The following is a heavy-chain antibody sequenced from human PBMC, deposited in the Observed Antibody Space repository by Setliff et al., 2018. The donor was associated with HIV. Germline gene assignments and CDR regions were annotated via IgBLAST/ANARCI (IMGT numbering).Heavy chain of an antibody. CDR2: ISSSSSYI. V-gene: IGHV3-21*01. Sequence: GGSLRLSCAASGFTFSSYSMNWVRQAPGKGLEWVSSISSSSSYIYYADSVKGRFTISRDNAKNSLYLQMNSLTAEDTAVYYCVKARMDGDYYYYYYVDVWGKGTTVTVSS. CDR3: VKARMDGDYYYYYYVDV. D-gene: IGHD4-17*01. CDR1: GFTFSSYS. J-gene: IGHJ6*03.